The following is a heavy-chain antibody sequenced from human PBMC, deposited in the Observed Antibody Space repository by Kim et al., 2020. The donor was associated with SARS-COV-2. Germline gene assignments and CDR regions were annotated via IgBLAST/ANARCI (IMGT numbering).Heavy chain of an antibody. V-gene: IGHV3-48*02. CDR1: GFTFSSYP. CDR3: ARDFFDS. CDR2: INRGSTTI. J-gene: IGHJ5*01. Sequence: GGSLRLSCAASGFTFSSYPMKWVRQAPGKGLEWLAYINRGSTTILYADSVKGRFTISRDNAKDSLYLQIINLRDEDTAVYYCARDFFDSWDQGTLVTVSS.